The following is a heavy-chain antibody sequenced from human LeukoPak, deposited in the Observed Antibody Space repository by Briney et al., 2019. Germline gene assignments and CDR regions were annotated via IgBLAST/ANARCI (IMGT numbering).Heavy chain of an antibody. Sequence: SETPSLTCAVYGGSFSGYYWSWIRQPPGKGLEWIGEINDSGNTNYNPSLKSRVTISVATSKNQFSLKLSSVTAADTGVYYCARVPPDYGDSTIDSWGQGNLVTVSS. D-gene: IGHD4-17*01. CDR1: GGSFSGYY. CDR3: ARVPPDYGDSTIDS. J-gene: IGHJ4*02. CDR2: INDSGNT. V-gene: IGHV4-34*01.